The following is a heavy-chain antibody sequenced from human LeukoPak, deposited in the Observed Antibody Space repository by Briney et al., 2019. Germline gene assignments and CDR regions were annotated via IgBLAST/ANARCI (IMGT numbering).Heavy chain of an antibody. Sequence: GGSLRLSCAASGFTFSSYNMNWVRQAPGKGLEWVSSISSGSNYIYYADSVRGRFTISRDNAKNSLYLQMNSLRAEDTAVYYCARDSSLRLWFRSWGQGTLVTVSS. CDR1: GFTFSSYN. D-gene: IGHD3-10*01. J-gene: IGHJ4*02. V-gene: IGHV3-21*01. CDR3: ARDSSLRLWFRS. CDR2: ISSGSNYI.